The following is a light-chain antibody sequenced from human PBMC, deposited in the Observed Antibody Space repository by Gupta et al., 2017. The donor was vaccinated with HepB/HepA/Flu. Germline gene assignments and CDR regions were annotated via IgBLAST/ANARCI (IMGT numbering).Light chain of an antibody. CDR2: AAS. CDR1: QSISIY. J-gene: IGKJ4*01. CDR3: QQCYSTPLT. Sequence: DIQMTQSPSSLSASVGDRVTITCRASQSISIYLSWYQQKPGEAPKLLIYAASSLQSGVPSRFSASGSGTDFTLTINSLQPEDFATYYCQQCYSTPLTFGGGTKVEIK. V-gene: IGKV1-39*01.